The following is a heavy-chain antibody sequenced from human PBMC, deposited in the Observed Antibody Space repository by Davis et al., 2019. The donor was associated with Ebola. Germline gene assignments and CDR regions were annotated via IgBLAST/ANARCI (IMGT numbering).Heavy chain of an antibody. CDR2: IHYSGST. CDR1: GGSISSYY. V-gene: IGHV4-59*01. CDR3: ATQYSNGWFDP. J-gene: IGHJ5*02. Sequence: MPSETLSLTCTVSGGSISSYYWTWIRQPPGKGLEWIGYIHYSGSTNTNPSLKSRVTLSVDTSKNQFSLKLSSVTAADTAVYYCATQYSNGWFDPWGQGTLVTVSS. D-gene: IGHD4-11*01.